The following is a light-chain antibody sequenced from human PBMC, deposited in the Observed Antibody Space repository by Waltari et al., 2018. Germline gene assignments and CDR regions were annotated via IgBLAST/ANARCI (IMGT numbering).Light chain of an antibody. CDR3: QAWDDTTVV. V-gene: IGLV3-1*01. J-gene: IGLJ2*01. CDR1: GLGDKY. CDR2: SGD. Sequence: SYELTQPPSVSVSPGQTATITCSGDGLGDKYVWGYQQKPGQSPVAGIYSGDKRPSGIPERFAGSNPGNTATLTIGGTQTTDEGDYYCQAWDDTTVVFGAGTKVTV.